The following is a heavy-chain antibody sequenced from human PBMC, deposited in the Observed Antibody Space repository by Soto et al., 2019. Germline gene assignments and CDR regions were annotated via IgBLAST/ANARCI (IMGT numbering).Heavy chain of an antibody. J-gene: IGHJ6*02. D-gene: IGHD3-9*01. Sequence: QVQLVESGGGVVQPGRSLRLSCAASGFTFSSYAMHWVRQAPGKGLEWVAVISYDGSNKYYADSVKGRFTISRDNSKNTLYLQMNSLRAEDTAVYYCARAKEIRYFDWLPGGMDVWGQGTTVTVSS. CDR2: ISYDGSNK. CDR1: GFTFSSYA. V-gene: IGHV3-30-3*01. CDR3: ARAKEIRYFDWLPGGMDV.